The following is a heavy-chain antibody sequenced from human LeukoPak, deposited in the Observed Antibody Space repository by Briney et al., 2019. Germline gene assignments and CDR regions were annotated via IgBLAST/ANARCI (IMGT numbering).Heavy chain of an antibody. Sequence: PSETLSLTCTVSGYSISSGYYWGWIRQPPGKGLEWIGRIYNTGSTNYNPSLKSRVTMSVDTSKNQISLKLGSVTAADTAVYYCTKASLAFGTKYFDPWGQGTLVTVSS. CDR3: TKASLAFGTKYFDP. CDR1: GYSISSGYY. D-gene: IGHD3-10*01. J-gene: IGHJ5*02. V-gene: IGHV4-38-2*02. CDR2: IYNTGST.